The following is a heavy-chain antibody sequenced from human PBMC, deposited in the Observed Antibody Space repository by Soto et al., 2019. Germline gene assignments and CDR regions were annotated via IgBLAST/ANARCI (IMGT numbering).Heavy chain of an antibody. CDR2: IYYSGST. J-gene: IGHJ4*02. CDR3: ARRGSGSYSDY. CDR1: GGSISSSNYY. V-gene: IGHV4-39*01. Sequence: QLQLQESGPGLVKPSETLSLTCTVSGGSISSSNYYWGWIPQPPGKGLEWIGTIYYSGSTYYNPSLKSRVTISVDTSKNQFSLKLISVTAADTAVYYCARRGSGSYSDYWGQGSLVTVSS. D-gene: IGHD3-10*01.